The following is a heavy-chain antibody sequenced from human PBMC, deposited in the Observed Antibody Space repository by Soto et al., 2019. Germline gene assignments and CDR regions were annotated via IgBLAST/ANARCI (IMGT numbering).Heavy chain of an antibody. Sequence: EVQLVESGGGLVQPGGSLRLSCAASGFTVSSNYMSWVRQAPGKGLEWVSVIYSGGSTYYADSVKGRFTISRDNSKNTLSLQMNSLRADHAAVYYCARDFGGRHPSAYWGHGTLVTVSS. D-gene: IGHD3-16*01. J-gene: IGHJ4*01. CDR3: ARDFGGRHPSAY. CDR2: IYSGGST. CDR1: GFTVSSNY. V-gene: IGHV3-66*01.